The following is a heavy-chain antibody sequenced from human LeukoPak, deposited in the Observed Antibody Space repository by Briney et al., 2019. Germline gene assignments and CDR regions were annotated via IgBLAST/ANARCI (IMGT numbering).Heavy chain of an antibody. D-gene: IGHD3-22*01. CDR1: GGSISSYY. CDR2: IYTSGST. Sequence: PSETLSLTCTVSGGSISSYYWSWIRQPAGKGLEWIGRIYTSGSTNYNPSLKSRVTMSVDTSKNQFSLKLSSVTAADRAVYYCATQGMAYYDSSGLVDYWGQGTLVTVSS. CDR3: ATQGMAYYDSSGLVDY. V-gene: IGHV4-4*07. J-gene: IGHJ4*02.